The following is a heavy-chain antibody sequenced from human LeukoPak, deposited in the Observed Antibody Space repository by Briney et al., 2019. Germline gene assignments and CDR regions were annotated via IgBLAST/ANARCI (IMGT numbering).Heavy chain of an antibody. V-gene: IGHV3-21*01. D-gene: IGHD1-26*01. Sequence: GGSLRLSCAASGFTFSSYSMNWVRQAPGKGLEWVSSISSSSSYIYYADSVKGRFTISRDNAKNSLYLQLNSLRAEDTAVYYCARSLYSFGANGAFDIWGQGTMVTVSS. CDR3: ARSLYSFGANGAFDI. J-gene: IGHJ3*02. CDR1: GFTFSSYS. CDR2: ISSSSSYI.